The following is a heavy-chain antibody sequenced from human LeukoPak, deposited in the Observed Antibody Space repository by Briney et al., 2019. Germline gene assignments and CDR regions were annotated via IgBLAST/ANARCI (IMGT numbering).Heavy chain of an antibody. J-gene: IGHJ5*02. Sequence: TGRSLRLSCAASGFTFSTYTMHWVRQAPGKGLEWVALISFDGSDTYSADSVKGRFTISRDNSKNTLYLQMNSLRAEDTAVYYCARDNTAMGSGWFDPWGQGTLVTVSS. CDR1: GFTFSTYT. CDR3: ARDNTAMGSGWFDP. D-gene: IGHD5-18*01. V-gene: IGHV3-30*04. CDR2: ISFDGSDT.